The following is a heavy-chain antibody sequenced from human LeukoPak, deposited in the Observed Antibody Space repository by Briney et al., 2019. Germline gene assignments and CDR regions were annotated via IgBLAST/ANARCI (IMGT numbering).Heavy chain of an antibody. CDR3: ATWDLAVAVGLVYFDY. J-gene: IGHJ4*02. Sequence: GASVKVSCKVSGYTLTELSMHWVRQAPGKGLEWMGGFDPEDGETIYAQKFQGRVTMTEDTSTDTAYMELSSLRSEDTAVYYCATWDLAVAVGLVYFDYWGQGTLVTVSS. CDR2: FDPEDGET. CDR1: GYTLTELS. D-gene: IGHD6-19*01. V-gene: IGHV1-24*01.